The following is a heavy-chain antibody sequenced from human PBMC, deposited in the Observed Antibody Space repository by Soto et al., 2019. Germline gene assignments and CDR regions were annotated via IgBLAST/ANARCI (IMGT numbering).Heavy chain of an antibody. J-gene: IGHJ6*03. V-gene: IGHV4-34*01. Sequence: QVQLQQWGAGLLKPSETLSLTCAVYGGSFSGYYWSWIRQPPGKGLEWIGEINHSGSTNYNPSLKSRVTISVDTSKNQFSLKLSSVTAADTAVYYCARGGDTAMVTEYYYYLDVWGKGTTVTVSS. CDR1: GGSFSGYY. D-gene: IGHD5-18*01. CDR2: INHSGST. CDR3: ARGGDTAMVTEYYYYLDV.